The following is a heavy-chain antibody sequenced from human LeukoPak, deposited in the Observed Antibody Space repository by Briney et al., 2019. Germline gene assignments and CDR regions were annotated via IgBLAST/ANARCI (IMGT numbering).Heavy chain of an antibody. J-gene: IGHJ6*02. D-gene: IGHD2-2*01. CDR2: IYYSGST. V-gene: IGHV4-31*03. Sequence: PSETLSLTCTVSGGSISSGGYYWSWIRQHPGKSLEWIGYIYYSGSTYYNPSLKSRVTISVDTSKNQFSLKLSSVTAADTAVYYCTVVPAAYYYYGMDVWGQGTTVTVSS. CDR1: GGSISSGGYY. CDR3: TVVPAAYYYYGMDV.